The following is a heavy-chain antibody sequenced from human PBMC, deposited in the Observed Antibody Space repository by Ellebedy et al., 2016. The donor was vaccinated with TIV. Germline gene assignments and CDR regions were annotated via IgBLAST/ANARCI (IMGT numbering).Heavy chain of an antibody. CDR1: GDSVSSYSTA. D-gene: IGHD6-13*01. V-gene: IGHV6-1*01. CDR3: ARGGSLIAVASGYYYYGMDV. J-gene: IGHJ6*02. CDR2: TYYRSKWYN. Sequence: SQTLSLTXXISGDSVSSYSTAWNWIRQSPSRGLEWLGRTYYRSKWYNDYAVSVKSRITVNPDTSKNQFSLQLNSVTPEDTAVYYCARGGSLIAVASGYYYYGMDVWGQGTTVTVSS.